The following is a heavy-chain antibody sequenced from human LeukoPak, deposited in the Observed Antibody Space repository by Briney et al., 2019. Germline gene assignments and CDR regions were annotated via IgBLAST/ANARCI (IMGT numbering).Heavy chain of an antibody. J-gene: IGHJ4*02. D-gene: IGHD6-19*01. Sequence: ASVKVPCKASGYTFTGYYMHWVRQAPGQGLEWMGWINPNSGGTNYAQKFQGRVTMTRDTSISTAYMELSRLRSDDTAVYYCASSGARGYSSGWSWVYFDYWGQGTLVTVSS. CDR3: ASSGARGYSSGWSWVYFDY. V-gene: IGHV1-2*02. CDR1: GYTFTGYY. CDR2: INPNSGGT.